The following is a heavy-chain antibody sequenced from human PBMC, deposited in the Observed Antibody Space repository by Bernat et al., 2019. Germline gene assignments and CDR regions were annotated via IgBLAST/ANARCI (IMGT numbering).Heavy chain of an antibody. Sequence: EMQLVGPGGGWLKPGGSLRLSCPASGLIFSNAWMTWFRQAPGKGLEWVGRVKIKTDGETTDYAAPVKGRFTISRDDSKNTLYLQMNSLKTEDTAVYYCTTGSVEGGWGQGTLVTVSS. CDR1: GLIFSNAW. CDR3: TTGSVEGG. D-gene: IGHD3-3*01. V-gene: IGHV3-15*07. CDR2: VKIKTDGETT. J-gene: IGHJ4*02.